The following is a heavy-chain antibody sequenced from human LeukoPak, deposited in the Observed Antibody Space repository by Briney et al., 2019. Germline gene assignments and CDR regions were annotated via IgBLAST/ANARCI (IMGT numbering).Heavy chain of an antibody. CDR1: GXXVSGXY. Sequence: SXXXSXXCVXXGXXVSGXYWXWIRQPPGRGLEWXGYVYYSGSTNYNPSFKSRITISVDTSRNQFSLQLSSVTAADTAVYYCARIHRYCSGGACYVLDNWGQGTLVTVSS. CDR2: VYYSGST. J-gene: IGHJ4*02. V-gene: IGHV4-59*02. D-gene: IGHD2-15*01. CDR3: ARIHRYCSGGACYVLDN.